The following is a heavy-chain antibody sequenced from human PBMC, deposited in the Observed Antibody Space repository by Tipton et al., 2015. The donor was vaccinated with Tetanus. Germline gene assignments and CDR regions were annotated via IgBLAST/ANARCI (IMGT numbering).Heavy chain of an antibody. V-gene: IGHV3-66*01. D-gene: IGHD3-10*01. CDR2: IFVSGSK. CDR1: GFNVRYNY. J-gene: IGHJ4*02. CDR3: AREYYFGSGVKL. Sequence: LSLTCAASGFNVRYNYMSWVHQAPGKGLEWVSIIFVSGSKYYADSVKGRFTFSRDNSKSTLYLQMNNLRVEDTAVYYCAREYYFGSGVKLWGQGTLVSVSS.